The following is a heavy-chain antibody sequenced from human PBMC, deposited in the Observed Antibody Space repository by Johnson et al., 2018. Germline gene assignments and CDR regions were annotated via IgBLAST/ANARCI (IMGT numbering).Heavy chain of an antibody. J-gene: IGHJ5*02. V-gene: IGHV3-15*01. Sequence: QLQESGGGLVEPGGSLRLSCVASGFTFNTAWMNWVRQAPGKGLGWVGRVRAKDAGGTTDDAAPVKGRFTISRDDSKSTVFLQMSSLETEDTAVYYCAADVPSPLAQIDHWGQGILVIVSS. CDR3: AADVPSPLAQIDH. D-gene: IGHD1-1*01. CDR2: VRAKDAGGTT. CDR1: GFTFNTAW.